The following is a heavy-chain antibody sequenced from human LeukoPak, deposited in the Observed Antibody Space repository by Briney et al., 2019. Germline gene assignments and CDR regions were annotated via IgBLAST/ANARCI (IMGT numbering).Heavy chain of an antibody. CDR2: MNPNSGNT. J-gene: IGHJ5*02. D-gene: IGHD3-10*01. Sequence: GASVKVSCKASGYTSTSYDINWVRQATGQGLEWMGWMNPNSGNTGYAQKFQGRVTMTRNTSISTAYMELSSLRSEDTAVYYCARVLPDYYGSGSPNWFDPWGQGTLVTVSS. CDR3: ARVLPDYYGSGSPNWFDP. CDR1: GYTSTSYD. V-gene: IGHV1-8*01.